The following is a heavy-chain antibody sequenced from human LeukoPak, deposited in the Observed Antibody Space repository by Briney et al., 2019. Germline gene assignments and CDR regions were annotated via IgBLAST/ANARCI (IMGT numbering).Heavy chain of an antibody. Sequence: SETLSLTCTVSGGSISSYYWSWLRQPPAKGLEWIAYISDIGSINYNPSLKSRVTISLDTSKNQFSLKLSSVTAADTAVYYCAGHHPRNTVDFWGQGTLVTVSS. V-gene: IGHV4-59*08. D-gene: IGHD2/OR15-2a*01. CDR2: ISDIGSI. J-gene: IGHJ4*02. CDR3: AGHHPRNTVDF. CDR1: GGSISSYY.